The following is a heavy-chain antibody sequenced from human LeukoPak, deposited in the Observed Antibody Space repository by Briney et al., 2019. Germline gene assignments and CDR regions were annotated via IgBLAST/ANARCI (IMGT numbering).Heavy chain of an antibody. CDR1: GYSFTSNY. J-gene: IGHJ4*02. Sequence: GASVTVSCTASGYSFTSNYIHWVRQAPGQGLEWKGMIYPRDGSTSYAQKFQGRVTVTRDTSTSTVHMELSGLRSEDTAVYYCARDQEAFDYWGQGTLVTVSS. CDR2: IYPRDGST. CDR3: ARDQEAFDY. V-gene: IGHV1-46*01.